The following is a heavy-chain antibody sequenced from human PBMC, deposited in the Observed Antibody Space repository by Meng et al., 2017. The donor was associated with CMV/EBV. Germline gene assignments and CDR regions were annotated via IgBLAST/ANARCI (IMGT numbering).Heavy chain of an antibody. Sequence: SETLSLTCAVYGGPFSGYYWSWIRQPPGKGLEWIGEINHSVSTNYNPSLKSRVTISVDTPKNQFSLKLSSVTAADTAVYYCARGHIVVVPAATGYYYYGMDVWGQGTTVTVSS. CDR3: ARGHIVVVPAATGYYYYGMDV. V-gene: IGHV4-34*01. J-gene: IGHJ6*02. D-gene: IGHD2-2*01. CDR1: GGPFSGYY. CDR2: INHSVST.